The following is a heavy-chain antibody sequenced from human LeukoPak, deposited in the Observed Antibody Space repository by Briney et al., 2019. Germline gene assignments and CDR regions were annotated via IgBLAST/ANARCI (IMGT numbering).Heavy chain of an antibody. J-gene: IGHJ6*03. D-gene: IGHD3-10*01. CDR1: GFTFSGSA. Sequence: GGSLRLSCAASGFTFSGSAMHWVRQASGKGLEWVGRIRSKANSYATAYAASVKGRFTISRDDSKNTAYLQMNSLKTEETDVYYCTRQGYSWYYYGSGSYYNTSGDYYYYYYMDVWGKGTTVTVSS. CDR2: IRSKANSYAT. CDR3: TRQGYSWYYYGSGSYYNTSGDYYYYYYMDV. V-gene: IGHV3-73*01.